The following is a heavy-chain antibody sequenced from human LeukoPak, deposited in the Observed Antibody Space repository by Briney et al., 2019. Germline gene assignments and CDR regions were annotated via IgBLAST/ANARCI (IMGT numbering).Heavy chain of an antibody. D-gene: IGHD2-2*01. CDR3: TTRDLVPAARNQAFDY. CDR1: GFTFGDYA. J-gene: IGHJ4*02. Sequence: PGGSLRLSCTASGFTFGDYAMSWVRQAPGKGLVWVGFIRSKAYGGTTEYAASVKGRFTISRDDSKSIAYLQMNSLKTEDTAVYYCTTRDLVPAARNQAFDYWGQGTLVTVSS. V-gene: IGHV3-49*04. CDR2: IRSKAYGGTT.